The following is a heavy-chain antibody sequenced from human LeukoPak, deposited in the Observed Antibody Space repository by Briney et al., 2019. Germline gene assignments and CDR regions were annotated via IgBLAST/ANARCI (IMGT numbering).Heavy chain of an antibody. V-gene: IGHV3-7*05. D-gene: IGHD5-18*01. CDR1: GFTFSSYW. Sequence: GGSLRLSCAASGFTFSSYWMSWVRQAPGKGLEWVANIKQDGSEKYYVDSVKGRFTISRDNAKNSLYLQMNSLRAEDTAVYYCAREAGIPPTTQQWPTCVGCWGQGTLVTVSS. CDR2: IKQDGSEK. CDR3: AREAGIPPTTQQWPTCVGC. J-gene: IGHJ4*02.